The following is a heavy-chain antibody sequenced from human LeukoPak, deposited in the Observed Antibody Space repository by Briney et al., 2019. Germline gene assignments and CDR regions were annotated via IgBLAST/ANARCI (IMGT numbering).Heavy chain of an antibody. CDR3: ARGGLGYCSGGSCYGLTNNWFDP. J-gene: IGHJ5*02. CDR1: GGSISSGDYY. V-gene: IGHV4-30-2*01. D-gene: IGHD2-15*01. CDR2: IYHSGST. Sequence: PSETLSLTCTVSGGSISSGDYYWSWIRQPPGKGLEWIGYIYHSGSTYYNPSLKSRVTISVDRSKNQFSLKLSSVTAADTAVYYCARGGLGYCSGGSCYGLTNNWFDPWGQGTLVTVSS.